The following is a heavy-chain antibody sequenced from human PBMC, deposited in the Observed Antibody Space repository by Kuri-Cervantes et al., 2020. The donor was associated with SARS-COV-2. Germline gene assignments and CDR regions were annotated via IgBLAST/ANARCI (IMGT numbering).Heavy chain of an antibody. CDR3: ARCIAAAGTYSYYGMDV. D-gene: IGHD6-13*01. CDR1: GFSFSSSV. Sequence: GGSLRLSFAASGFSFSSSVMHWVRQAPGKGLEWVAVISYDGSSEYYVDSVKGRFTISSDNSKNTLYLKMNSLRAEDTAVYYCARCIAAAGTYSYYGMDVWGQGTTVTVSS. V-gene: IGHV3-30*03. J-gene: IGHJ6*02. CDR2: ISYDGSSE.